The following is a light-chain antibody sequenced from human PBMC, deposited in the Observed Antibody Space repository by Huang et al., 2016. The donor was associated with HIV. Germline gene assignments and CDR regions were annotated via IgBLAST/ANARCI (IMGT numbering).Light chain of an antibody. V-gene: IGKV3-20*01. CDR3: QQYAGSPYT. CDR2: VAS. J-gene: IGKJ2*01. Sequence: EIVLTQSPGTLSLSPGERATLSCRASQPVSSRILDCYQQRPGQAPRLLIHVASTRASGIPDRCSVSGSGTDFTLSISRLEPEDFAVYFCQQYAGSPYTFGQGTKLEIK. CDR1: QPVSSRI.